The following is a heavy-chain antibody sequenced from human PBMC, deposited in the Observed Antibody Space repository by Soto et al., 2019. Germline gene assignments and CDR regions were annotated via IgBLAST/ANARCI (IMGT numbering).Heavy chain of an antibody. Sequence: PGGSLRLSCAASGFTFSSYGMHWVRQAPGKGLEWVAVISYDGSNKYYADSVKGRFTISRDNSKNTLYLQMNSLRAEDTAVYYCAREFGGITGTESHYYMDVWGKGTTVTVSS. J-gene: IGHJ6*03. CDR2: ISYDGSNK. CDR1: GFTFSSYG. V-gene: IGHV3-30*03. D-gene: IGHD1-20*01. CDR3: AREFGGITGTESHYYMDV.